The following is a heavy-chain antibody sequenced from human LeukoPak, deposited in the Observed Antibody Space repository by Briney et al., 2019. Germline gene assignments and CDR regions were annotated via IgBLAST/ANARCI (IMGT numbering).Heavy chain of an antibody. D-gene: IGHD2-2*01. J-gene: IGHJ4*02. CDR1: GGSITDHY. CDR3: ARFSSGCSTASCYLDY. CDR2: IHSTGNT. Sequence: SETLSLTCTVSGGSITDHYWSWIRQPPGKGLELTGHIHSTGNTFYKPSLKSRITISLDTSRNQFSLRLSSVTAADTAVYYCARFSSGCSTASCYLDYWGQGTLVTVSS. V-gene: IGHV4-59*11.